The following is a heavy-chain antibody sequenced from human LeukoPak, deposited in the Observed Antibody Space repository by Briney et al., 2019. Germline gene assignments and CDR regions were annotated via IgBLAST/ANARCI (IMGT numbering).Heavy chain of an antibody. CDR1: GYTFTSYY. J-gene: IGHJ5*02. D-gene: IGHD5-18*01. V-gene: IGHV1-46*01. CDR3: ASGLPGYSYGYGWFDP. CDR2: INPSGGST. Sequence: ASVKVSCKASGYTFTSYYMHWVRQAPGQGLEWMGIINPSGGSTSYAQKFQGRVTMTRDTSTSTVYMELSSLRSEDTAVYYCASGLPGYSYGYGWFDPWGQGTLVTVSS.